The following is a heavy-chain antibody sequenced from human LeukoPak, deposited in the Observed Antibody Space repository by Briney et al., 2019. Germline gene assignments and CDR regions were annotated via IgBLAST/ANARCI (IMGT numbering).Heavy chain of an antibody. CDR2: INVNGDTK. CDR3: AQGYSIGWFPN. D-gene: IGHD5-12*01. V-gene: IGHV3-23*01. CDR1: GFSVSSYG. Sequence: GGSLRLSCAVSGFSVSSYGMSWVRQAPGRGLEWISAINVNGDTKYYADSVRGRFIISRDNSEDTLYLQMNSRRTEDTAVYYCAQGYSIGWFPNWAQGSLVSVSS. J-gene: IGHJ4*02.